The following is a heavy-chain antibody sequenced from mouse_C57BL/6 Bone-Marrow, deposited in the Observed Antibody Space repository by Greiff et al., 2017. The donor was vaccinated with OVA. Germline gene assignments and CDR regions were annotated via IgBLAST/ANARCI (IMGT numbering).Heavy chain of an antibody. Sequence: VQRVESGAELVRPGTSVKMSCKASGYTFTNYWIGWAKQRPGHGLEWIGDIYPGGGYTNYNEKFKGKATLTADKSSSTAYMQFSSLTSEDSAIYYCARGYDYIDYWGQGTTLTVSS. CDR2: IYPGGGYT. J-gene: IGHJ2*01. CDR1: GYTFTNYW. CDR3: ARGYDYIDY. V-gene: IGHV1-63*01. D-gene: IGHD2-3*01.